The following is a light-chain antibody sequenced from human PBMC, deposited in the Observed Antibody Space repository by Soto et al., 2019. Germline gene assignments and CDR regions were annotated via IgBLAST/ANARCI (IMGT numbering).Light chain of an antibody. CDR1: ESVVIRY. V-gene: IGKV3-20*01. Sequence: ELVLPPSPGTLSLSPGERATLSFSSTESVVIRYLAWYQLKPGQAPRLLIYDASSRATGIPDRFSGSGSGTDFTLTISRLEPEDFAVYYCQQYGSIPWKFGQGTPGEIK. CDR2: DAS. J-gene: IGKJ1*01. CDR3: QQYGSIPWK.